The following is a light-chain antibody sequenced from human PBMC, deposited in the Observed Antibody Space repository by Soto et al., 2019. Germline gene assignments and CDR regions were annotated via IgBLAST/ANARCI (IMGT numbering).Light chain of an antibody. CDR2: GAS. Sequence: EIVMTRSPATLSVSPGGTATLSCRASQSISSNLAWYQQKPGQAPRLLIFGASTRATDVPARFSGGGSGTDFTLTISSLQSEDFAVYYCQQYNNWPPWLTFGGGTKVEIK. CDR1: QSISSN. CDR3: QQYNNWPPWLT. J-gene: IGKJ4*01. V-gene: IGKV3-15*01.